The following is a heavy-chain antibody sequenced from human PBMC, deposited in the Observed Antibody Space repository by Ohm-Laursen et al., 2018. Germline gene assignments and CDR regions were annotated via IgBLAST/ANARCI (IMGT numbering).Heavy chain of an antibody. D-gene: IGHD5-18*01. CDR2: ISSSGSTI. CDR1: GFTFDDYA. J-gene: IGHJ5*02. CDR3: ARRIQLSPNWFDP. V-gene: IGHV3-11*01. Sequence: SLRLSCSAPGFTFDDYAMHWVRQAPGKGLEWVSYISSSGSTIYYADSVKGRFTISRDNAKNSLYLQMNSLRAEDTAVYYCARRIQLSPNWFDPWGQGTLVTVSS.